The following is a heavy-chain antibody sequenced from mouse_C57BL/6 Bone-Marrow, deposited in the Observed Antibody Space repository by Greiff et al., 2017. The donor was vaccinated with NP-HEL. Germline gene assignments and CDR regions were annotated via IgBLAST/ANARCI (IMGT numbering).Heavy chain of an antibody. J-gene: IGHJ2*01. CDR3: ARSFYYDLLDY. CDR1: GFTFSSYA. D-gene: IGHD2-4*01. V-gene: IGHV5-4*01. CDR2: ISDGGSYT. Sequence: EVQRVESGGGLVKPGGSLKLSCAASGFTFSSYAMSWVRQTPEKRLEWVATISDGGSYTYYPDNVKGRFTISRDNAKNNLYLQMSHLKSEDTAMYYCARSFYYDLLDYWGQGTTLTVSS.